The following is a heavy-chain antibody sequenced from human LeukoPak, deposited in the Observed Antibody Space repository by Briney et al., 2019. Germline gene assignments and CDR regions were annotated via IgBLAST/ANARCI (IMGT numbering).Heavy chain of an antibody. CDR2: ISGSGGST. D-gene: IGHD5-18*01. CDR1: GFTFSSYA. CDR3: AKTITAMVNCYYGMDV. V-gene: IGHV3-23*01. Sequence: GGSLRLSCAASGFTFSSYAMSWVRQAPGKGLEWVSAISGSGGSTYYADSVKGRFTISRDNSKNTLYLQMNSLRAEDTAVYYCAKTITAMVNCYYGMDVWGKGTMVTVSS. J-gene: IGHJ6*04.